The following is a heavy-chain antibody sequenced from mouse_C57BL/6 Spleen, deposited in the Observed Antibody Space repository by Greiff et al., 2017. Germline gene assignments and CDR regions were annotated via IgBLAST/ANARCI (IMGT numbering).Heavy chain of an antibody. V-gene: IGHV1-66*01. CDR1: GYSFTSYY. Sequence: VLLVQSGPELVKPGASVKISCKASGYSFTSYYIHWVKQRPGQGLEWIGWIYPGSGNTKYNEKFKGKATLTADTSSSTAYMQLSSLTSEDSAVYYCAREGTESGFAYWGQGTLVTVSA. D-gene: IGHD3-1*01. CDR3: AREGTESGFAY. J-gene: IGHJ3*01. CDR2: IYPGSGNT.